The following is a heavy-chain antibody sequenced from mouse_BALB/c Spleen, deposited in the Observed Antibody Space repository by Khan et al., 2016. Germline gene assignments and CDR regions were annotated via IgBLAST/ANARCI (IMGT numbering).Heavy chain of an antibody. V-gene: IGHV1-4*01. Sequence: QVQLQQSGAELARPGALVKMSCKASGYTFTTYTMQWVKQRPGQGLEWIGYINPSSNYSNYNQKFKDKATLTADKSSSTAYMQLSSLTSEDSAVYYCARGGGNNAYWGQETLVTVST. CDR3: ARGGGNNAY. CDR1: GYTFTTYT. J-gene: IGHJ3*01. D-gene: IGHD1-1*02. CDR2: INPSSNYS.